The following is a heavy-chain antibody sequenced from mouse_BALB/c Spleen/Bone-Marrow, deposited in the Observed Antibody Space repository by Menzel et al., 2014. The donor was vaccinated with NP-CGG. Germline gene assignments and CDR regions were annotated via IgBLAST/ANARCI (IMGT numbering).Heavy chain of an antibody. CDR1: GFSLTSYG. Sequence: VQVVESGPGLVAPSQGLSIPCTVSGFSLTSYGVHWVRQPPGKGLEWLGVIWAGGSTNYNSALMSRLSISKDNSKSQVFLKMNSLQTDDTAMYYCASPIYYDYPLFAYWGQGTLVTVSA. J-gene: IGHJ3*01. V-gene: IGHV2-9*02. D-gene: IGHD2-4*01. CDR2: IWAGGST. CDR3: ASPIYYDYPLFAY.